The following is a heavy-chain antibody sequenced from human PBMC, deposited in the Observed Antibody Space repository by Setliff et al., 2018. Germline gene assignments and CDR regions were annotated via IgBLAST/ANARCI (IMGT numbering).Heavy chain of an antibody. CDR3: ARVTGYYDFWSGYYIGSGWFDP. D-gene: IGHD3-3*01. V-gene: IGHV4-31*03. J-gene: IGHJ5*02. CDR2: IYYSGST. CDR1: GGSISSGGYY. Sequence: LSLTCTVSGGSISSGGYYWSWIRQHPGKGLEWIGYIYYSGSTYYNPSFKSRVTISVDTSKNQFSLKLSSVTAADTAVYYCARVTGYYDFWSGYYIGSGWFDPWGQGTLVTVSS.